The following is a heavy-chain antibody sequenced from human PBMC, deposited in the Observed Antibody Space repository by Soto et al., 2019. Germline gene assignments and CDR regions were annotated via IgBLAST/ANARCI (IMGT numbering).Heavy chain of an antibody. CDR2: IIPIFGTA. V-gene: IGHV1-69*01. D-gene: IGHD3-22*01. CDR3: ARSRGGYYYDSRDPPPLDY. Sequence: QVQLVQSGAEVKKLGSSVKVSCKASGGTFSSYAISWVRQAPGQGLEWMGGIIPIFGTANYAQKFQGRVTITADESTSTAYMELSSLRSEDTAVYCCARSRGGYYYDSRDPPPLDYWGQGTLVTVSS. CDR1: GGTFSSYA. J-gene: IGHJ4*02.